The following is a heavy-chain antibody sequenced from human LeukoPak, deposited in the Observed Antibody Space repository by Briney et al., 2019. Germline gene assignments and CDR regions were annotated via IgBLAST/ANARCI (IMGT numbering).Heavy chain of an antibody. D-gene: IGHD2-8*02. CDR1: GGTFSSYA. CDR2: IIPIFGTA. J-gene: IGHJ4*02. V-gene: IGHV1-69*06. CDR3: ATYRQVLLPFES. Sequence: RASVKVSCKASGGTFSSYAISWVRQAPGQGLEWMGGIIPIFGTANYAQKFQGRVTITADKSTSTAYMELSSLRSEDTAIYYCATYRQVLLPFESWGQGTLVTVSS.